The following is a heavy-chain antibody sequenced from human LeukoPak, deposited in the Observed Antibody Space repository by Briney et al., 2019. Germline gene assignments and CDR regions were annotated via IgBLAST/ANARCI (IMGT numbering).Heavy chain of an antibody. CDR2: MSGSGVTI. D-gene: IGHD1-1*01. J-gene: IGHJ3*02. CDR1: GFTFSSYA. V-gene: IGHV3-11*01. CDR3: ARFVHNWNDEGGAFDI. Sequence: PGGSLRLSCAASGFTFSSYAMTWIRQAPGKGLEWVSYMSGSGVTIYYADSVKGRFTISRDNAKNSLYLQMNSLGAEDTAVYYCARFVHNWNDEGGAFDIWGQGTMVIVSP.